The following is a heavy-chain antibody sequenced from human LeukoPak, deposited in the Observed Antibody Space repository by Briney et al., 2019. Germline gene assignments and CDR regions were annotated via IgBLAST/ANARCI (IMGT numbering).Heavy chain of an antibody. CDR2: IRFDGSIK. Sequence: GGSLRLSCATSGFTFSSSAMQWVRQAPGRGLEWVAFIRFDGSIKDYGDSVKGRFTISGDNSRNTLYLQMNSLRFEDTAVYYCASGVIADNHWGQGTLVTVSS. J-gene: IGHJ5*02. CDR3: ASGVIADNH. V-gene: IGHV3-30*02. CDR1: GFTFSSSA. D-gene: IGHD2-21*01.